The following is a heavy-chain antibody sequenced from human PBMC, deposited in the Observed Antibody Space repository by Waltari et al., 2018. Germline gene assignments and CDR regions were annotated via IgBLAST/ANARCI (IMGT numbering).Heavy chain of an antibody. V-gene: IGHV4-39*07. Sequence: QVRLQESGPGLVKPSETLSLTCTVSGDSISNRDYYWGWIRQPPGRGLEWIGSRYYSGSTHYNPSLKSRVTISLETSKNQFSLTLNSVTAADTAVYYCARVRAAAGRSNWFDPWGQGTLVTVS. J-gene: IGHJ5*02. D-gene: IGHD6-13*01. CDR3: ARVRAAAGRSNWFDP. CDR2: RYYSGST. CDR1: GDSISNRDYY.